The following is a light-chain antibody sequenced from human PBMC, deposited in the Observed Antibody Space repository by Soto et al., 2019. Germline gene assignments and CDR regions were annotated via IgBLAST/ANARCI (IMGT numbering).Light chain of an antibody. CDR3: TVWDDSLKGRL. V-gene: IGLV1-47*01. CDR1: SSRIKRNY. J-gene: IGLJ2*01. CDR2: RNN. Sequence: QSVLTQPPSASGTPGQRVTISCSVTSSRIKRNYVYWYQQLPGTAPRLLIYRNNQRLSGVPNRFSGSKSGNSASLAISALRSEDEADYYCTVWDDSLKGRLFGGGTKVTVL.